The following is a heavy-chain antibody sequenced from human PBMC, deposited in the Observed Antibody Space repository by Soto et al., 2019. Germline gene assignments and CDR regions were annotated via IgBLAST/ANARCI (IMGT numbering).Heavy chain of an antibody. D-gene: IGHD6-13*01. CDR3: ARHGSSWSFDY. V-gene: IGHV4-59*08. Sequence: QVQLQESGPGLVKSSETLSLTCTVSGGSISTYYWSWIRRPPGKGLEWIGYIYYGGSPNYNPSLKSRVTMSVDTSQNQFSLKVISVTAADTAVYYCARHGSSWSFDYWGQGTLVTASS. J-gene: IGHJ4*02. CDR2: IYYGGSP. CDR1: GGSISTYY.